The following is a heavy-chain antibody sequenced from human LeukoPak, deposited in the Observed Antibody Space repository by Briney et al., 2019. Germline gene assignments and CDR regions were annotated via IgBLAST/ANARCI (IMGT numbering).Heavy chain of an antibody. CDR3: ARGGRTYYYDSSGYYHDY. V-gene: IGHV4-34*01. J-gene: IGHJ4*02. CDR1: GGFFSGYY. Sequence: SETLSLTCAVYGGFFSGYYWSWIRQPPGKGLEWIGEINHSGSTNYNPSLKSRVTISVDTSKNQFSLKLSSVTAADTAVYYCARGGRTYYYDSSGYYHDYWGQGTLVTVSS. D-gene: IGHD3-22*01. CDR2: INHSGST.